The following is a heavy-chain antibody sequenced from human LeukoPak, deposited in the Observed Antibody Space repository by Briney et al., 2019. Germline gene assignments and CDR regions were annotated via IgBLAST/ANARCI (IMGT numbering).Heavy chain of an antibody. V-gene: IGHV4-59*01. Sequence: PSETLSLTCTVSGGSISSYYWSWIRQPPGKGLEWIGYIYYSGSTNYNPSLKSRVTISVDTSKNQFSLKLSSVTAADTAVYYCARDLRLLDAFDIWGQGTMVTVSS. J-gene: IGHJ3*02. CDR3: ARDLRLLDAFDI. D-gene: IGHD2-15*01. CDR2: IYYSGST. CDR1: GGSISSYY.